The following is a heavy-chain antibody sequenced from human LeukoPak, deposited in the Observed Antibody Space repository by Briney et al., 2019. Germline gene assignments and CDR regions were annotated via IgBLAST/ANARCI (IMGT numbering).Heavy chain of an antibody. CDR2: IYYSGST. J-gene: IGHJ4*02. V-gene: IGHV4-31*03. Sequence: SETLSLTCTVSGGSISSGGYDWNWIRQHPGKGLEWIGYIYYSGSTYYNPSLKSRVTISVDTSKNQFSLKLSSVTAADTAVYYCAGVDNYDYVWGSDRYWGQGTLVTVSS. D-gene: IGHD3-16*02. CDR1: GGSISSGGYD. CDR3: AGVDNYDYVWGSDRY.